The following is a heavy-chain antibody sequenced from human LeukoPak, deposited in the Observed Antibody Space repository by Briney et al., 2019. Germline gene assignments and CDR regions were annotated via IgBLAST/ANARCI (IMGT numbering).Heavy chain of an antibody. Sequence: GGSLRLSCAASGFTFSNYWMSWVRQAPGKGLEWVANIKQDGSEKYYADSVKGRFTISRDNAKNSLYLQMNSLRAEDTAVYYCARDIVDGYNSDYFDYWGQGTLVTVSS. V-gene: IGHV3-7*01. J-gene: IGHJ4*02. D-gene: IGHD5-24*01. CDR2: IKQDGSEK. CDR3: ARDIVDGYNSDYFDY. CDR1: GFTFSNYW.